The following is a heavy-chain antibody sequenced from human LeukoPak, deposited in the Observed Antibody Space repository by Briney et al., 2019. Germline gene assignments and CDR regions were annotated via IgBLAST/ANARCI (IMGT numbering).Heavy chain of an antibody. V-gene: IGHV1-69-2*01. CDR2: VDPEDGET. CDR3: ATPSVVLASN. Sequence: ASVKISCKVSGYTFPDYYMHWVQQAPGKGLEWMGLVDPEDGETIYAEKFQGRVTITADTSTDTAYIELSSLRSEDTAVYYCATPSVVLASNWGQGTLVTVSS. D-gene: IGHD2-8*01. CDR1: GYTFPDYY. J-gene: IGHJ4*02.